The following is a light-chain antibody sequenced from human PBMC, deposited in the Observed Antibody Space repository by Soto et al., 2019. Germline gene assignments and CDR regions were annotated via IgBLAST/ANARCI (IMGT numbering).Light chain of an antibody. CDR2: RNN. CDR1: SSNIGSNY. J-gene: IGLJ2*01. CDR3: AAWDDSLSGVL. Sequence: QSVLTQPPSASETPGQRFTISCSGSSSNIGSNYVYWYQQLPGKAPRLLIYRNNQRPSGVPDRFSGSKSGTSASLAISGLRSEDEADYYCAAWDDSLSGVLFGGGTKLTVL. V-gene: IGLV1-47*01.